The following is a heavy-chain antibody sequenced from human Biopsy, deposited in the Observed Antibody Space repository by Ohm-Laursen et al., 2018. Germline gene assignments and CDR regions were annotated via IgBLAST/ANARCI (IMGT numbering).Heavy chain of an antibody. D-gene: IGHD2-8*01. CDR2: INCKTGAT. Sequence: ASVKVSCKASSYTFTDYNIHWMRQAPGQGLEWLGYINCKTGATNYAQKFQGTVTMTRDTSISTAYLALGSLRSVDTAIYYCARDPLNGHKHFDYWGQGSLVTASS. J-gene: IGHJ4*02. V-gene: IGHV1-2*02. CDR1: SYTFTDYN. CDR3: ARDPLNGHKHFDY.